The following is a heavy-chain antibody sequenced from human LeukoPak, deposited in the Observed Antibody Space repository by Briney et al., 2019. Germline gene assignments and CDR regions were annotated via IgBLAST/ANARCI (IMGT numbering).Heavy chain of an antibody. V-gene: IGHV3-7*03. CDR2: IKQDGSEK. Sequence: PGGSLRLSCAASGFTFISYWMSWVRQAPGKGLEWVANIKQDGSEKYYVDSVKGRFTISRDNAKNSLYLQMNSLRAEDTAVYYCARDRWSLDYWGQGTLVTVSS. CDR3: ARDRWSLDY. D-gene: IGHD4-23*01. J-gene: IGHJ4*02. CDR1: GFTFISYW.